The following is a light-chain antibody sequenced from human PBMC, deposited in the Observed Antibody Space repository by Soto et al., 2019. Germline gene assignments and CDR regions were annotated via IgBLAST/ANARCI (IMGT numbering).Light chain of an antibody. CDR1: SSDVGGYNY. CDR2: DVT. CDR3: CSYSGSYNYV. V-gene: IGLV2-11*01. Sequence: QSALTQPRSVSGSPGQSVTVSCTGTSSDVGGYNYVSWYQQHPGKAPKLMIYDVTERPSGVPDRFSGSKPGNTASLTTSGLHAEDEADYYCCSYSGSYNYVFGTGTKVTLL. J-gene: IGLJ1*01.